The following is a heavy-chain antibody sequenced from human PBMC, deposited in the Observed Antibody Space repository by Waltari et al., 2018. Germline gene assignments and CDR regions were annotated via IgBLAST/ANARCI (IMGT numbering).Heavy chain of an antibody. Sequence: QVQLVESGGGVVQPGRSLRLSCAASGFTFGSFAMHWVRQAPGKGLEWVAVISYDGSNKYYADSVKGRFTISRDNSKNTLYLQMNSLRAEDTAVYYCGGAARFDYWGQGTLVTVSS. CDR2: ISYDGSNK. D-gene: IGHD6-6*01. V-gene: IGHV3-30-3*01. J-gene: IGHJ4*02. CDR1: GFTFGSFA. CDR3: GGAARFDY.